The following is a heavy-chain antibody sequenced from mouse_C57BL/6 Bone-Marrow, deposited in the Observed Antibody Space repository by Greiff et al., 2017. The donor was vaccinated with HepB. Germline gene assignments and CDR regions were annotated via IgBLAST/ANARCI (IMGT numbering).Heavy chain of an antibody. CDR2: INYDGSST. J-gene: IGHJ4*01. D-gene: IGHD2-3*01. V-gene: IGHV5-16*01. CDR3: ARYGSYDGCNYSALGY. Sequence: EVQRVESEGGLVKPGSSMKLSCTASGFTFSDYYMAWVRQVPEKGLEWVANINYDGSSTYYQDSLKSRSTITRDNAKNILYLQMSSLKSEDTATYYCARYGSYDGCNYSALGYWGKGTSVTVSS. CDR1: GFTFSDYY.